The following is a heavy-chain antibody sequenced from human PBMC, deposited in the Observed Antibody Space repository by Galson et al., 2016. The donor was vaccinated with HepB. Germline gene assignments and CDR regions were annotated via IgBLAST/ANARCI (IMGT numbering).Heavy chain of an antibody. Sequence: SLRLSCAASGFTFSSYAMSWVRQAPGKGLEWVSDISGSGGNIKYADSVKGRFTISRDKSKNTLFLQMNSLRAEDTAVYYCAKDSIIQLPIQSYYYYYGMDVWGHGTTVTVSS. D-gene: IGHD2-2*01. CDR3: AKDSIIQLPIQSYYYYYGMDV. J-gene: IGHJ6*02. CDR2: ISGSGGNI. V-gene: IGHV3-23*01. CDR1: GFTFSSYA.